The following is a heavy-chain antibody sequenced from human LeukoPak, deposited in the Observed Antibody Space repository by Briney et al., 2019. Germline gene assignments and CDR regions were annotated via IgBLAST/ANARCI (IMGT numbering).Heavy chain of an antibody. Sequence: GGSLRLSCAASGFTFSSYGMHWVRQAPGKGLEWVAIIWYDGSNYSYADSVKGRFTISRDNSKNTLYLQMNSLRAEDTAVYYCARDTSRDGYNLDCWGQGTLVTASS. CDR2: IWYDGSNY. V-gene: IGHV3-33*01. CDR1: GFTFSSYG. CDR3: ARDTSRDGYNLDC. D-gene: IGHD5-24*01. J-gene: IGHJ4*02.